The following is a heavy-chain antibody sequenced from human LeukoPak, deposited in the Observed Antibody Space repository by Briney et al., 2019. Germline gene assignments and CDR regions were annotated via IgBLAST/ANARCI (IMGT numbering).Heavy chain of an antibody. CDR2: IYHSGST. V-gene: IGHV4-38-2*01. D-gene: IGHD2-15*01. CDR1: GYSISSGYY. J-gene: IGHJ4*02. CDR3: ARELGYCSGGSCYQFDY. Sequence: SETLSLTCAVSGYSISSGYYWGWIRQPPGKGLEWIGSIYHSGSTYYNPSLKSRGTISVDTSKNQFFLKLGSVTAADTAVYYCARELGYCSGGSCYQFDYWGQGTLVTVSS.